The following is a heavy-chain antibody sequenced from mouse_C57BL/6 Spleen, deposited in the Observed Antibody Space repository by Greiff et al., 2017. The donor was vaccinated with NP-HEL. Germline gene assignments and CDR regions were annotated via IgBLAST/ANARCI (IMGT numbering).Heavy chain of an antibody. D-gene: IGHD3-2*02. J-gene: IGHJ1*03. CDR2: ISSGSSTI. Sequence: DVKLVESGGGLVKPGGSLKLSCAASGFTFSDYGMHWVRQAPEKGLEWVAYISSGSSTIYYADTVKGRFTISRDNAKNTLFLQMTSLRSEDTAMYYCARQARKGYFDVWGTGTTVTVSS. CDR1: GFTFSDYG. V-gene: IGHV5-17*01. CDR3: ARQARKGYFDV.